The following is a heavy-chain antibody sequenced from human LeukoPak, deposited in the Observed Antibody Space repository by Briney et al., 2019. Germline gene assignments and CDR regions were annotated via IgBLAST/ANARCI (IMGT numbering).Heavy chain of an antibody. CDR1: GFTLRSYA. V-gene: IGHV3-23*01. CDR3: ARRAGEYSHPYDY. Sequence: GGPLRLPCAASGFTLRSYAMSWVPEAQGEGGEGVQTFSGSGGSTYYADSVKGRFTISRDNSKNTLYLQMNSLRADDTAVYYCARRAGEYSHPYDYWGQGTLVTVSS. CDR2: FSGSGGST. D-gene: IGHD4-17*01. J-gene: IGHJ4*02.